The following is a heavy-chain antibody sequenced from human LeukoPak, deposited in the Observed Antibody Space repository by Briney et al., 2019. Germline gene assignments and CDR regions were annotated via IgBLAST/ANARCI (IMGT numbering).Heavy chain of an antibody. V-gene: IGHV4-39*01. CDR2: IYYSGST. CDR1: GGSISSSSYY. Sequence: SETLSLTCTVSGGSISSSSYYWGWIRQPPGKGLEWIGSIYYSGSTYYNPSLKSRVTISVDTSKNRFSLKLSSVTAADTAVYYCARCGFAYWGQGTLVTVSS. J-gene: IGHJ4*02. CDR3: ARCGFAY.